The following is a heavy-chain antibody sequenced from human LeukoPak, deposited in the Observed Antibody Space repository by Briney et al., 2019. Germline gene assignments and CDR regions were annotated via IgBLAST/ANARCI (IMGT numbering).Heavy chain of an antibody. CDR2: INHSGST. V-gene: IGHV4-34*01. D-gene: IGHD4-23*01. J-gene: IGHJ4*02. CDR3: ARGMVATVVNDY. Sequence: PSETLSLTCAVYGGSFSGYYWSWIRQPPGKGLEWIGEINHSGSTNYNPSLKSRVTISVDTSKNQFSLKLSSVTAADTAVYYCARGMVATVVNDYWGQGTLVTVSS. CDR1: GGSFSGYY.